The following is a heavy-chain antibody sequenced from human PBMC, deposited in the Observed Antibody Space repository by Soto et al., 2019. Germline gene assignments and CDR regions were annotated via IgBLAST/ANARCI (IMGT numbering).Heavy chain of an antibody. CDR3: ARPRIAAGIVAWFDI. J-gene: IGHJ3*02. CDR2: IYPGDSDT. V-gene: IGHV5-51*01. D-gene: IGHD6-13*01. Sequence: GESLKISCKGSGYSFTKYWIGWVRQMPGKGLEWMGIIYPGDSDTRYSPSFQGQVTISADKSTSTAYLQWSSLKASDTAMYYCARPRIAAGIVAWFDIWGQGTMVTVSS. CDR1: GYSFTKYW.